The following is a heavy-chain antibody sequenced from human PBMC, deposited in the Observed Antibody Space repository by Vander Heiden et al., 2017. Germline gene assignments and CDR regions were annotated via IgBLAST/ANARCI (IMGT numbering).Heavy chain of an antibody. D-gene: IGHD3-16*02. CDR2: ISGSGVGT. CDR3: ARVSGTYRFDY. J-gene: IGHJ4*02. Sequence: VQLSGTGGGLVQPGGSLRLSCAASAFTFNNYAMSWVRQAPGKGLEWVSAISGSGVGTYYADSVKGRFTISRDNSKNTLYLQMNGLRAEDTALYYCARVSGTYRFDYWGQGTLVTVSS. CDR1: AFTFNNYA. V-gene: IGHV3-23*01.